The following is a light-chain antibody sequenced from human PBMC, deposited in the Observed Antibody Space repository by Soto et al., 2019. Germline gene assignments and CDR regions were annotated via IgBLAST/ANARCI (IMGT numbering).Light chain of an antibody. CDR1: QGIRND. CDR3: LQHSNYPLT. J-gene: IGKJ1*01. V-gene: IGKV1-17*01. Sequence: DIQMTQFPSYLSASVGDRVTITCRASQGIRNDLGWYQQKPGKAPKRLIYAASSLQSGVPPRFSGSGSGTELTFAISSLQPKYSATFYSLQHSNYPLTLGQGSKV. CDR2: AAS.